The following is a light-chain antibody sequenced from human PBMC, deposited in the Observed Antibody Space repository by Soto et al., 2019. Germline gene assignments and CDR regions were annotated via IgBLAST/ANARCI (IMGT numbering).Light chain of an antibody. CDR2: GAY. CDR3: QQNDSSPSWT. V-gene: IGKV3-15*01. Sequence: VMTQSPATLSVSPGARATLSCRASQSVGSDLVWYRQKPGQAPRLLIYGAYNRATGVPARFSGSGSGTEFTLTISSLQSEDFAVYYCQQNDSSPSWTCGQGTKVDIK. J-gene: IGKJ1*01. CDR1: QSVGSD.